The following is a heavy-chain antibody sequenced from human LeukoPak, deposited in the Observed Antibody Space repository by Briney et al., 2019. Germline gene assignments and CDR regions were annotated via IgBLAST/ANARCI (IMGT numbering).Heavy chain of an antibody. V-gene: IGHV5-51*01. Sequence: GEALKISCNGSGYSFTSYWIGWVRQVPGKGLELMGIIYPGDSDTRYSPSFQGQVTISSDKSISNAYLQWSSLRASDTAMYYCARLTPHLEWFYYFDYWGQGTMVTVPS. D-gene: IGHD3-3*01. CDR3: ARLTPHLEWFYYFDY. J-gene: IGHJ4*02. CDR1: GYSFTSYW. CDR2: IYPGDSDT.